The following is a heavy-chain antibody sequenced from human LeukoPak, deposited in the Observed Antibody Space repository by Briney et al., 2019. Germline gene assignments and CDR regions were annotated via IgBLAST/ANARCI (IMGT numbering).Heavy chain of an antibody. Sequence: SETLSLTCAVYGGSFSGYYWSWIRQPPGKGLEWIGEINHSGSTNYNPSLKSRVTISVDTSKNQFSLKLSSVTAADTAVYYCARVYSHSAHDYWGQGTLVTVSS. CDR1: GGSFSGYY. D-gene: IGHD2-15*01. J-gene: IGHJ4*02. V-gene: IGHV4-34*01. CDR3: ARVYSHSAHDY. CDR2: INHSGST.